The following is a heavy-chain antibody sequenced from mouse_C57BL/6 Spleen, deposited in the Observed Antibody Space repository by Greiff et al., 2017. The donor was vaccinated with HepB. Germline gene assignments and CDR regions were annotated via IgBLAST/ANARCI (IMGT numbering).Heavy chain of an antibody. Sequence: EVKLMESEGGLVQPGSSMKLSCTASGFTFSDYYMAWVRQVPEKGLEWVANINYDGSSTYYLDSLKSRFIISRDNAKNILYLQMSSLKSEDTATYYCARELTGPYYYAMDYWGQGTSVTVSS. CDR2: INYDGSST. CDR1: GFTFSDYY. CDR3: ARELTGPYYYAMDY. V-gene: IGHV5-16*01. D-gene: IGHD4-1*01. J-gene: IGHJ4*01.